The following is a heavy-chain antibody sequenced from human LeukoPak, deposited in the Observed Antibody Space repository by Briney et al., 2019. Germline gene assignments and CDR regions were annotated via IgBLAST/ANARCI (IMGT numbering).Heavy chain of an antibody. Sequence: GGSLRLSCAASGFTFSSYSMNWVRQAPGKGLEWVSSISSISYIYYADSVKGRFTISRDTAKNSLYLQMNSLRAEDTAVYYCAKEGRLKPPDYWGQGTLVTVSS. J-gene: IGHJ4*02. CDR2: ISSISYI. CDR3: AKEGRLKPPDY. V-gene: IGHV3-21*01. CDR1: GFTFSSYS.